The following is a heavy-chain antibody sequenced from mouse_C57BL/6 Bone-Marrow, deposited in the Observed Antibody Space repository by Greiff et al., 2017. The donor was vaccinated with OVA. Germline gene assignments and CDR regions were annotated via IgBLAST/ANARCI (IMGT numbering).Heavy chain of an antibody. D-gene: IGHD2-5*01. CDR2: ISYDGSN. CDR3: ARGDYSNYVYFDY. CDR1: GYSITSGYY. V-gene: IGHV3-6*01. J-gene: IGHJ2*01. Sequence: EVKLQESGPGLVKPSQSLSLTCSVTGYSITSGYYWNWIRQFPGNKLEWMGYISYDGSNNYNPSLKNRISITRDTSKNQFFLKLNSVTTEDTATYYCARGDYSNYVYFDYWGQGTTLTVSS.